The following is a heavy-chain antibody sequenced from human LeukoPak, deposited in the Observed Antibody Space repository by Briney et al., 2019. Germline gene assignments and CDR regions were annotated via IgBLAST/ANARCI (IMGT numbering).Heavy chain of an antibody. CDR2: ISYDGSNE. CDR1: GFTSSNYP. J-gene: IGHJ3*02. Sequence: GGSLRLSCAASGFTSSNYPMNWVRQAPGKGLEWVALISYDGSNEYSADSVKGRFTISRDNSKNTLYLQMNSLRVEDTAVYYCARDTGVLPWFGTPLTGQNHHDAFDIWGQGTMVTVSS. V-gene: IGHV3-30-3*01. D-gene: IGHD3-10*01. CDR3: ARDTGVLPWFGTPLTGQNHHDAFDI.